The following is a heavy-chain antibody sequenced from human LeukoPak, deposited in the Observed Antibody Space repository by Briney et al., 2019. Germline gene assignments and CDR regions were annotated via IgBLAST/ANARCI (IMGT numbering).Heavy chain of an antibody. Sequence: SETLSLTCAVYGGSFSGYYWSWIRQPPGKGLEWIGEINHGGSTNYNPSLKSRVTISVDTSKNQFSLKLSSVTAADTAVYYCARAPGYDSSGYQLWGQGTLVTVSS. CDR1: GGSFSGYY. D-gene: IGHD3-22*01. CDR2: INHGGST. J-gene: IGHJ4*02. CDR3: ARAPGYDSSGYQL. V-gene: IGHV4-34*01.